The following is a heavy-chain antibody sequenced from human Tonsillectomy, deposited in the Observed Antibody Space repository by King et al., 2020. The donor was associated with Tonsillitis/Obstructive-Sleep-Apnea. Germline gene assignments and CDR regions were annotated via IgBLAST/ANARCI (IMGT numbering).Heavy chain of an antibody. CDR2: ISAYNGDT. J-gene: IGHJ4*02. CDR1: GYTFTSYG. CDR3: ARDSMSHYFDSSTYYTFDY. V-gene: IGHV1-18*01. D-gene: IGHD3-22*01. Sequence: QLVQSGAEVKKPGASVKVSCKASGYTFTSYGISWVRQAPGQGLEWMGWISAYNGDTNYAQKLQGRLTMTTDTSTSTAYMELRSLRSDDTAVYYCARDSMSHYFDSSTYYTFDYWGQGTLVTVSS.